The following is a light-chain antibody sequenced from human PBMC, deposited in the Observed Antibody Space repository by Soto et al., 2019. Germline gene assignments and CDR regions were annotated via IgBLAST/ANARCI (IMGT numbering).Light chain of an antibody. Sequence: EIVLTQSPRTLSLSPLEGASLXTKSSQSVSSSHLAWYQHKPGQAPRLLIYAASSRATGSPARFSGSGSGTDFTLTISSLEPEDFAIYYCQQRSNWPLTFGGGTKVDIK. CDR2: AAS. V-gene: IGKV3D-20*02. CDR1: QSVSSSH. J-gene: IGKJ4*01. CDR3: QQRSNWPLT.